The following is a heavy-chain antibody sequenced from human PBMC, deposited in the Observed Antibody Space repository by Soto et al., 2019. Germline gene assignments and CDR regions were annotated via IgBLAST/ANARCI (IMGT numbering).Heavy chain of an antibody. J-gene: IGHJ4*02. Sequence: QVQPVQSGAEVKKPGASVKVSCKASGYTFTSYGLTWVRQAPGQGLEWMGWTSTNNGNTNYAQKLQGRVTLTTDTSTTTAYMELRSLRSDDTAVYYCARGGRTAAADYWGQGTLVTVSS. V-gene: IGHV1-18*01. CDR1: GYTFTSYG. D-gene: IGHD6-13*01. CDR3: ARGGRTAAADY. CDR2: TSTNNGNT.